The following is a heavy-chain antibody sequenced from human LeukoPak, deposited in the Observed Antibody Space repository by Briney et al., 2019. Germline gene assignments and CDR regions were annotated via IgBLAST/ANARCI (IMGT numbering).Heavy chain of an antibody. J-gene: IGHJ4*02. CDR1: GSTFSSYD. CDR2: MNPNSGDT. V-gene: IGHV1-8*02. Sequence: GASVKVSCKASGSTFSSYDINWVRQATGQGLEWMGWMNPNSGDTGNTPRFQGRVTMTRDTSISTAYMELSSLRSEDTAVHYCARGPYGTGSHFDFWGQGTLVTVSS. D-gene: IGHD3-10*01. CDR3: ARGPYGTGSHFDF.